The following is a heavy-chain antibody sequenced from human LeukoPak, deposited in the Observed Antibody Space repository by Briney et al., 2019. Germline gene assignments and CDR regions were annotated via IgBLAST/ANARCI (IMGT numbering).Heavy chain of an antibody. Sequence: PSETLSLTCAVYGGSFSGYYWSWIRQPPGKGLEWIGEINHSGSTNYNPSLKSRVTISVDTSKNQFSLKLSSVTAADTAVYYCARGSLPLYYYDSSGLGYWGQGTLVTVSS. V-gene: IGHV4-34*01. CDR2: INHSGST. D-gene: IGHD3-22*01. J-gene: IGHJ4*02. CDR3: ARGSLPLYYYDSSGLGY. CDR1: GGSFSGYY.